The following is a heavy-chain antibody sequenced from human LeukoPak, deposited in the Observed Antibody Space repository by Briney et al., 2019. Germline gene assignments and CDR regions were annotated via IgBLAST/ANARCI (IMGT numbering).Heavy chain of an antibody. CDR1: GFTFRSYG. V-gene: IGHV3-33*01. CDR3: ARPYYYDSSGYSPYGMDV. J-gene: IGHJ6*02. CDR2: IWYDGSNK. D-gene: IGHD3-22*01. Sequence: PGRSLRLSCAASGFTFRSYGMYWVRQAPGKGLEWVAVIWYDGSNKYYADSVKGRFTISRDNSKNTLFLQMNSLRDEDTAVYYCARPYYYDSSGYSPYGMDVWGQGTTVTVSS.